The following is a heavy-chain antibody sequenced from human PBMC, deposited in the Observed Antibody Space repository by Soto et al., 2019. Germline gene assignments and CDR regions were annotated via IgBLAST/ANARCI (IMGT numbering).Heavy chain of an antibody. CDR1: GGTFSSYA. CDR3: ARDSDGDYLHNWFDP. J-gene: IGHJ5*02. V-gene: IGHV1-69*13. Sequence: SVKVSCKASGGTFSSYAISWVRQAPGQGLEWMGGIIPIFGTANYAQKFQGRVTITADESTSTAYMELSSLRSEDTAVYYCARDSDGDYLHNWFDPWGQGTLVTVSS. CDR2: IIPIFGTA. D-gene: IGHD4-17*01.